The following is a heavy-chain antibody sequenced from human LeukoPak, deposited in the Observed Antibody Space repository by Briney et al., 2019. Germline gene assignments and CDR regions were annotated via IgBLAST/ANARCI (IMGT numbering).Heavy chain of an antibody. J-gene: IGHJ5*02. CDR1: GFTFSSYA. D-gene: IGHD3-16*01. CDR2: ISGSGGAT. CDR3: AKDPTVGEWPNWFGP. Sequence: GGSLRLSCAASGFTFSSYAMGWVRQAPEGGLQWVSAISGSGGATYSADSVKGRFTISRDNSKNTLYLQMNTLRAEDTAVYYCAKDPTVGEWPNWFGPWGQGTLVTVSS. V-gene: IGHV3-23*01.